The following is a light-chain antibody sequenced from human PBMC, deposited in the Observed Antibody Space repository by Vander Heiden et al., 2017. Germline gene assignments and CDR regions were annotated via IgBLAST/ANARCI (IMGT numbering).Light chain of an antibody. Sequence: YELTHPPLLSVSPGKTAKITCSGDALPKQYAYWYQQRPGQAPVLIIYKDNERPSGIPERFSGYSSGTTVTLAISGVQAEDEADYYCQSADSSDTYRVIFGGGTKLTVL. J-gene: IGLJ2*01. CDR2: KDN. CDR1: ALPKQY. V-gene: IGLV3-25*03. CDR3: QSADSSDTYRVI.